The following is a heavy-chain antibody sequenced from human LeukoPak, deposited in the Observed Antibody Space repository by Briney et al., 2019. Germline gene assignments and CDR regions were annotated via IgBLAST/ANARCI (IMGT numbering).Heavy chain of an antibody. CDR1: GYSFTSSW. CDR2: IYPGDSDT. Sequence: GESLKISCQGSGYSFTSSWIGWVRQMPGKGLEWMGIIYPGDSDTRYSPSFQGQVTISADKSITTAYLQWSSLKASDTAMYYCARLRWAAGDGYYFDYWGQGTPVTVSS. CDR3: ARLRWAAGDGYYFDY. V-gene: IGHV5-51*01. D-gene: IGHD6-13*01. J-gene: IGHJ4*02.